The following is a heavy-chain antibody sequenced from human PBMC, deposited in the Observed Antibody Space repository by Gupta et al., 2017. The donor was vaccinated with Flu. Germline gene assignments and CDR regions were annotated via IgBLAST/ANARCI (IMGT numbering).Heavy chain of an antibody. V-gene: IGHV4-34*01. CDR2: INHSGST. CDR1: GGSFSGYY. CDR3: ARGGVTMVRGEGGSQTSPIMDV. J-gene: IGHJ6*02. D-gene: IGHD3-10*01. Sequence: QVQLQQWGAGLLKPSETLSLTCAVYGGSFSGYYWSWIRQPPGKGLEWIGEINHSGSTNYNPSLKSRVTISVDTSKNQFSLKLSSVTAADTAVYYCARGGVTMVRGEGGSQTSPIMDVWGQETTVTVSS.